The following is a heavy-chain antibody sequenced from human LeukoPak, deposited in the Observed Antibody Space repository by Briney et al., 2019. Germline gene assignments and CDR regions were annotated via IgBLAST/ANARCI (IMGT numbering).Heavy chain of an antibody. J-gene: IGHJ5*02. Sequence: SETLSLTCTVSGGFNSSRSYYWAWIRKPPGKGLECIGRVYYSGGPCYNPSLKIRVPISVYTSKNQFSLRLTSGTAADTAVYFGARVYGYKSIWFDPWGQGTLVTVSS. CDR3: ARVYGYKSIWFDP. D-gene: IGHD5/OR15-5a*01. CDR2: VYYSGGP. V-gene: IGHV4-39*01. CDR1: GGFNSSRSYY.